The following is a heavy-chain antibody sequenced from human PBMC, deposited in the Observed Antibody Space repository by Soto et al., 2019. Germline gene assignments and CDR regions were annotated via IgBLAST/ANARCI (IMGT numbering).Heavy chain of an antibody. CDR3: ASAMGREGGDRTESTVTWYYFDY. J-gene: IGHJ4*02. V-gene: IGHV1-3*01. D-gene: IGHD4-17*01. Sequence: ASVKVSCKASGYTFTSYAMHWVRQAPGQRIEWMGWINAGNGNTKYSQKFQGRVTITRDTSASTAYMELSSLRSEDTAVYYCASAMGREGGDRTESTVTWYYFDYWGQGTLVTVSS. CDR2: INAGNGNT. CDR1: GYTFTSYA.